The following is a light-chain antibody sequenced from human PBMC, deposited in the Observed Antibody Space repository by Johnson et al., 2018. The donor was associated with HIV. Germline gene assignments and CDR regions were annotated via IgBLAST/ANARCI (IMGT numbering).Light chain of an antibody. V-gene: IGLV1-51*02. J-gene: IGLJ1*01. CDR3: GTWERSLSRYV. CDR1: SSNIGNNY. Sequence: QSVLTQPPSVSAAPGQKVTISCSGSSSNIGNNYVSWYQQLPGTAPKLLIYENDKRPSGIPERFSGSKSGTSATLDITGLQTGDEADYYCGTWERSLSRYVFGTGTKVTAL. CDR2: END.